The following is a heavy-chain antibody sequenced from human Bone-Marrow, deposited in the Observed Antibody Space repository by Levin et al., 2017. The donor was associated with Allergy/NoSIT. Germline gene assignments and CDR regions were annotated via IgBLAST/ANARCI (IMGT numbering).Heavy chain of an antibody. Sequence: SETLSLTCTVSGGSISSYYWSWIRQPPEKGLEWIGYIYNSGSTNYNPSLKTRVTISVDTSKTQFSLKLSSVTAADPAVYYCSSVFSSSPGRPIDYWGQGILVTVS. V-gene: IGHV4-59*01. CDR1: GGSISSYY. D-gene: IGHD6-6*01. CDR2: IYNSGST. CDR3: SSVFSSSPGRPIDY. J-gene: IGHJ4*02.